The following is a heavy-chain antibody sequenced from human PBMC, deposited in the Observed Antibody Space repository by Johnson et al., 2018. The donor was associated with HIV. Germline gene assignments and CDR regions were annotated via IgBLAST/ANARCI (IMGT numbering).Heavy chain of an antibody. J-gene: IGHJ3*02. V-gene: IGHV3-13*01. CDR1: GFTFSNYD. D-gene: IGHD7-27*01. CDR2: IGTTGDT. Sequence: VQLMESGGGLIQPGGSLRLSCAASGFTFSNYDMHWVRQVTGKGLEWVSSIGTTGDTYYPGSVKGRFTISRENAKNSLYLQMNSLRVGDTAVYYCAREVQLGSAFDIWGQGTMVTVSS. CDR3: AREVQLGSAFDI.